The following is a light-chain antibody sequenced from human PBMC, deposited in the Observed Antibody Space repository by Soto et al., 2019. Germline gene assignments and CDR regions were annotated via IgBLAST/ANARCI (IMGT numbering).Light chain of an antibody. V-gene: IGLV1-51*01. CDR1: SSNIGNNH. J-gene: IGLJ3*02. CDR2: ENN. Sequence: QSVLTQPPSVSASPGQRVTISCSGTSSNIGNNHASWYQQFPGTAPKVLFYENNKRYSGIHDRFSCSKSATSATLAITGLQTGYEADYYCGAGDSSVRSWLYGGGSKLTVL. CDR3: GAGDSSVRSWL.